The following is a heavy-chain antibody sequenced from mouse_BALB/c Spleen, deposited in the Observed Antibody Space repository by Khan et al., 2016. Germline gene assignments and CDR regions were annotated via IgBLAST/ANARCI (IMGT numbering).Heavy chain of an antibody. V-gene: IGHV2-2*02. CDR3: ARTDC. CDR2: IWCSGST. Sequence: QVQLKQPGPGLVQRSQSLSITCTVSGFSLTSYGVHWVRQSPGKGLEWLGVIWCSGSTGYNAALISRLSISNDYSKSQVFFKMNSLQANDAAIYYCARTDCWGQGTTLTVSS. CDR1: GFSLTSYG. J-gene: IGHJ2*01.